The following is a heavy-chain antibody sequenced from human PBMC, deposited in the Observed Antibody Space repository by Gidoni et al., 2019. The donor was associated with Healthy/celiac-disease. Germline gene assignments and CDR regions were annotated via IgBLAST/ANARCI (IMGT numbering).Heavy chain of an antibody. D-gene: IGHD2-15*01. J-gene: IGHJ6*02. CDR2: ISYDGSNK. Sequence: VQLVESGGGVVQPGRSLSISFAASGFTFSSYALPWGRQAPGKGLEWVAVISYDGSNKYYAYSVKGRFTISRDNSKNTLYLQMNSLRAEDTAGYYCARGGVVVAFGNYYYYYGMDVWGQGTTVTVSS. CDR1: GFTFSSYA. CDR3: ARGGVVVAFGNYYYYYGMDV. V-gene: IGHV3-30-3*01.